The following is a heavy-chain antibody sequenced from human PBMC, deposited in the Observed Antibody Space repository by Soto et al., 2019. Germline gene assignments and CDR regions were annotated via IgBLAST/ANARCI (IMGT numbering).Heavy chain of an antibody. D-gene: IGHD6-13*01. Sequence: RRLSYSASGFTFTDYALMLVRQAPGQGLEGGATMGCIGGSTYLADSVKRRLSISRYHSKDTMSQLTNILRAAATGLKSYAIRSYGYISSWYYFDYWGRGTLVTVSS. V-gene: IGHV3-23*01. J-gene: IGHJ4*02. CDR3: AIRSYGYISSWYYFDY. CDR1: GFTFTDYA. CDR2: MGCIGGST.